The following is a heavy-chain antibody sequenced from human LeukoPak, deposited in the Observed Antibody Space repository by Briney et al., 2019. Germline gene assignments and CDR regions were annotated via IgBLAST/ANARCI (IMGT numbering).Heavy chain of an antibody. J-gene: IGHJ1*01. CDR2: IFHSGSI. CDR3: ATVATSFSARFEQ. V-gene: IGHV4-38-2*02. Sequence: SETLALTCTVSGDSIRRGSYWGWMRQPPGKGLEWMATIFHSGSIYTNPSLKSRVTISIDTSNNQVSLSLSSVTAADTAFYYCATVATSFSARFEQWGQGTLVAVSS. CDR1: GDSIRRGSY. D-gene: IGHD2/OR15-2a*01.